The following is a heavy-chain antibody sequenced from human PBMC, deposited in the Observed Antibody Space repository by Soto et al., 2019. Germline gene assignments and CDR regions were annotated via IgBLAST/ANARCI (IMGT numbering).Heavy chain of an antibody. J-gene: IGHJ4*02. V-gene: IGHV3-30*18. D-gene: IGHD6-19*01. CDR2: ISYDGSNK. Sequence: PGGSLRLSCAASGFTFSSYGMHWVRQAPGKGLEWVAVISYDGSNKYYVDSVKGRFTISRDNSKNTLYLQMNSLRAEDTAVYYCAKDRDSSGWYYFDNWGQGTLVTVSS. CDR1: GFTFSSYG. CDR3: AKDRDSSGWYYFDN.